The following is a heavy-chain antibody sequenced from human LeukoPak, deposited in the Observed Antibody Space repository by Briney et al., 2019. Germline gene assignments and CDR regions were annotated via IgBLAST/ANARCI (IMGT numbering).Heavy chain of an antibody. D-gene: IGHD6-13*01. Sequence: ASVNVSCKASGYTFTSYDINWVRQATGQGLEWMGIINPSGGSTSYAQKFQGRVTMTRDTSTSTVYMELSSLRSEDTAVYYCASIAAPSYYYYGMDVWGQGTTVTVSS. CDR3: ASIAAPSYYYYGMDV. CDR1: GYTFTSYD. J-gene: IGHJ6*02. V-gene: IGHV1-46*01. CDR2: INPSGGST.